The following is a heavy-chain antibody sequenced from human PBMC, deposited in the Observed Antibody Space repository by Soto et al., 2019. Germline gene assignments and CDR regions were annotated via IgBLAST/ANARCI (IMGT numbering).Heavy chain of an antibody. D-gene: IGHD3-16*01. J-gene: IGHJ6*02. CDR3: ARDVSSSKLWGPYYYGMDV. Sequence: PGGSLRLSCAASGFTFSSYSMDWVRKAPGKGLEWVSSISSSSSYIYYADSVKGRFTISRDNAKNSLYLQMNSLRAEDTAVYYCARDVSSSKLWGPYYYGMDVWGQGTTVTVSS. CDR2: ISSSSSYI. V-gene: IGHV3-21*01. CDR1: GFTFSSYS.